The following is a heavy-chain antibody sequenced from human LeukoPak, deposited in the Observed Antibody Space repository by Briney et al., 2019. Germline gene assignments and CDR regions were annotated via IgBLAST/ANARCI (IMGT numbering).Heavy chain of an antibody. D-gene: IGHD6-19*01. J-gene: IGHJ4*02. CDR3: AKDILAPGYSSGWYDY. Sequence: PGGSLRLSCAASGFTFSSYAMSWVRQAPGKGLEWVSAISGSGGSTYYADSVKGRFTISRDNSKNTLYLQMNSLRAEDTAVYYCAKDILAPGYSSGWYDYWGQGTLVTVSS. V-gene: IGHV3-23*01. CDR1: GFTFSSYA. CDR2: ISGSGGST.